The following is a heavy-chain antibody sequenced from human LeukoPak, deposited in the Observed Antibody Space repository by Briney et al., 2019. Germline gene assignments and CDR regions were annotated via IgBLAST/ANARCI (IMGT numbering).Heavy chain of an antibody. CDR2: ISWAGGST. J-gene: IGHJ4*02. CDR1: GFTFDDYT. V-gene: IGHV3-43*01. Sequence: GGSLRLSCAASGFTFDDYTMHCVRQAPGKGLEWVSLISWAGGSTYYADSVKGRFTISIDNSKTSLYLQMNSLRTEDTALYYCAKDITPSSKSGYFDYWGQGTLVTVSS. D-gene: IGHD4-11*01. CDR3: AKDITPSSKSGYFDY.